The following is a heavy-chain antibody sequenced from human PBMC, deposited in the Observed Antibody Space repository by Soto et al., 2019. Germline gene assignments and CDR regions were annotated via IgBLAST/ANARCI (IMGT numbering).Heavy chain of an antibody. D-gene: IGHD2-15*01. CDR2: INPSGGST. CDR3: ARVVGMGWYPPRDALEI. Sequence: GASEKVSCKASGYTLTSYFMHWVRQAPGQGLEWMGVINPSGGSTSYAQKFQGRVTMTRDTSTSTVYMELSSLRSEDTAVYYCARVVGMGWYPPRDALEIWGQGTMVTVSS. CDR1: GYTLTSYF. V-gene: IGHV1-46*01. J-gene: IGHJ3*02.